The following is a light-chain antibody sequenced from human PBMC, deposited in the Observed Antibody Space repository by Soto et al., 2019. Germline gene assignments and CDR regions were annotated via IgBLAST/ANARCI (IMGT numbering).Light chain of an antibody. CDR3: MQRIRFPLT. CDR2: TVS. V-gene: IGKV2-40*01. Sequence: DFVMTQSPVSLSVTPGEPASISCRSSQSLLDSDDGTTYLDWFLQKPGQSPQLLIYTVSYRASGVPDRFSGSGSGTDFTLKISRVEAEDVGVYYCMQRIRFPLTFGGGTKVEIK. CDR1: QSLLDSDDGTTY. J-gene: IGKJ4*01.